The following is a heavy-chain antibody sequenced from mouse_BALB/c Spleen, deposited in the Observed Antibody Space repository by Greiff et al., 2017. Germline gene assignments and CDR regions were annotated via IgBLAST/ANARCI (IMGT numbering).Heavy chain of an antibody. Sequence: EVQLVESGAELVKPGASVKLSCTASGFNIKDTYMHWVKQRPEQGLEWIGRIDPANGNTKYDPKFQGKATITADTSSNTAYLQLSSLTSEDTAVYYCATLLRLPYWYFDVWGAGTTVTVSS. CDR2: IDPANGNT. J-gene: IGHJ1*01. CDR1: GFNIKDTY. CDR3: ATLLRLPYWYFDV. V-gene: IGHV14-3*02. D-gene: IGHD1-2*01.